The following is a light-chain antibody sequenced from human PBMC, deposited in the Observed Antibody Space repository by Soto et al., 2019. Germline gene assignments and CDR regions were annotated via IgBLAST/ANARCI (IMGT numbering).Light chain of an antibody. CDR2: DAS. CDR1: QSVSSSY. Sequence: IVLTQSPGTLSLSPGERATLSCRASQSVSSSYLAWYQQKPGQAPRLLIYDASSRATGISDRFSGSGSGADFTLTISRLEPEDFAVYYCQQYGSTPTFGGGTKVDIK. V-gene: IGKV3-20*01. CDR3: QQYGSTPT. J-gene: IGKJ4*01.